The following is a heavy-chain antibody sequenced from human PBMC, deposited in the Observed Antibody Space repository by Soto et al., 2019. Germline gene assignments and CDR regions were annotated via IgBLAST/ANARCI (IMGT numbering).Heavy chain of an antibody. V-gene: IGHV1-69*12. CDR3: VSVVAIPGYPDN. CDR2: IVPIVDTS. Sequence: QVQLVQSGAEVRQPASSVKVSCKTSGGTFSSYAISWVRQAPGQGLEWMGGIVPIVDTSTYAQKFQGRVTITADESTSTADMELSSLRSDDTAVYYCVSVVAIPGYPDNGGKGTLVTVCS. CDR1: GGTFSSYA. J-gene: IGHJ4*02. D-gene: IGHD5-12*01.